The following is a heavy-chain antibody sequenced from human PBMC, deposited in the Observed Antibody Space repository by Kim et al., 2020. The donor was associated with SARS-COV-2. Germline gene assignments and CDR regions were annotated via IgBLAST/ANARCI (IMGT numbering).Heavy chain of an antibody. CDR1: GFTFGDYA. J-gene: IGHJ4*02. CDR3: TRDPDTWIQLWATDPPFDY. D-gene: IGHD5-18*01. Sequence: GGSLRLSCTASGFTFGDYAMSWFRQAPGKGLEWVGFIRSKAYGGTTEYAASVKGRFTISRDDSKSIAYLQMNSLKTEDTAVYYCTRDPDTWIQLWATDPPFDYWGQGTLVTVSS. CDR2: IRSKAYGGTT. V-gene: IGHV3-49*03.